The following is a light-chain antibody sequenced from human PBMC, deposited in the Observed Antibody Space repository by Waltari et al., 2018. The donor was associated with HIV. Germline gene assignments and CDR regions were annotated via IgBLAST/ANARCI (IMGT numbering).Light chain of an antibody. CDR3: QQRRDLPVT. CDR2: DGS. CDR1: QSLSGY. Sequence: EIMLAQSPVTLSLSPGERATLFCRANQSLSGYLAWYHQKPGQAPRLLLYDGSNTATGVPARISGSESENDFTLTISSLEPEDFAVYCCQQRRDLPVTFGAGTKVDIK. V-gene: IGKV3-11*01. J-gene: IGKJ4*01.